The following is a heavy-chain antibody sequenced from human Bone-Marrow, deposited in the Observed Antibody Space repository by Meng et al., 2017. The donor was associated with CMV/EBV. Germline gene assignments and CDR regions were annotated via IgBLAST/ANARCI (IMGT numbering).Heavy chain of an antibody. CDR1: GYTCTCYD. J-gene: IGHJ6*02. CDR3: ARGPADQPQDTAMVLHYYYYGMDV. Sequence: ASVKVSCKASGYTCTCYDINWVRQATGQGLEWMGWMNPNSGNTGYAQKFQGRVTMTRNTSISTAYMELSSLRSEDTAVYYCARGPADQPQDTAMVLHYYYYGMDVWGQGTTVTVSS. CDR2: MNPNSGNT. V-gene: IGHV1-8*02. D-gene: IGHD5-18*01.